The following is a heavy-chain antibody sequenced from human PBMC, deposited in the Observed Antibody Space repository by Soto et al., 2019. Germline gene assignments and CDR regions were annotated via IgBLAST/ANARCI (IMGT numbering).Heavy chain of an antibody. CDR3: ARGRSGPDFFDI. D-gene: IGHD3-3*01. V-gene: IGHV4-34*01. CDR1: GGSFSTYY. J-gene: IGHJ3*02. CDR2: IDHSGNT. Sequence: SDTLSLTCAVYGGSFSTYYWNWIRQPPGKGLEWIGEIDHSGNTRYNPSLKSRITISLDTSKIQFSLKLNSVTAADTAVFYCARGRSGPDFFDIWGQGTMVTVSS.